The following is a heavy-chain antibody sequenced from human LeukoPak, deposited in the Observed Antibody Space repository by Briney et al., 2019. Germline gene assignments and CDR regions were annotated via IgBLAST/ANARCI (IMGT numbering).Heavy chain of an antibody. CDR1: GGSISSGDYY. CDR3: HSFDY. V-gene: IGHV4-30-4*02. Sequence: SETLSLTCTVSGGSISSGDYYWNWIRQSPGKGLEWIGYIYYSESTYYNPSLRSRVTISIDRSKDQFSLKICARERAAYCTGDCHSFDYWGQGILVTVSS. D-gene: IGHD2-21*02. CDR2: IYYSEST. J-gene: IGHJ4*02.